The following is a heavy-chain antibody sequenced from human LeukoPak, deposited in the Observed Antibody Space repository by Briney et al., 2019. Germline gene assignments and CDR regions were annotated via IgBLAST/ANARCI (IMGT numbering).Heavy chain of an antibody. CDR2: IKQDGSES. CDR3: ARIKTRGAFDI. Sequence: GGSLRLSCAASGFTFSSYWMSWVRQAPGKGLEWVANIKQDGSESYYVDSVKGRFTISRDNAKNSLYLQMNSLRVEDTAVHFCARIKTRGAFDIWGQGTMVTVSS. V-gene: IGHV3-7*01. J-gene: IGHJ3*02. CDR1: GFTFSSYW. D-gene: IGHD1-14*01.